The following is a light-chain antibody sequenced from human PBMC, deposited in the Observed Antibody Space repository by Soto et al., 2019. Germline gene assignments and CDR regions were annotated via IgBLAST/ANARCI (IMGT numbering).Light chain of an antibody. CDR2: DAS. V-gene: IGKV3-20*01. CDR1: QSVRGTS. CDR3: QQYGTSPRT. Sequence: DIVLTQSPGTLSLSPLEIATLSFMASQSVRGTSLAWYQQKPGQAPRLLIYDASSRATGIPDRFSGGGSGTDFTLTISRLEPEDFAVYFCQQYGTSPRTFGQGTKVDI. J-gene: IGKJ1*01.